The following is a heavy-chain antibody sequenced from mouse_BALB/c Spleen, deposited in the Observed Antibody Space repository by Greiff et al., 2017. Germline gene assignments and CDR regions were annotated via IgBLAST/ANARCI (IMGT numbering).Heavy chain of an antibody. D-gene: IGHD2-4*01. Sequence: VKLQESGPGLVQPSQSLSITCTVSGFSLTSYGVHWVRQSPGKGLEWLGVIWSGGSTDYNAAFISRLSISKDNSKSQVFFKMNSLQANDTAIYYCAREDYDYYFDYWGQGTTLTVSS. J-gene: IGHJ2*01. CDR2: IWSGGST. CDR1: GFSLTSYG. CDR3: AREDYDYYFDY. V-gene: IGHV2-2*02.